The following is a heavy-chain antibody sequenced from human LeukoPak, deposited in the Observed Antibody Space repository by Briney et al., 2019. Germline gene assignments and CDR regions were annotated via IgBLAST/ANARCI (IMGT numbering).Heavy chain of an antibody. D-gene: IGHD2-15*01. CDR1: GFSFSAYW. V-gene: IGHV3-7*01. J-gene: IGHJ4*02. CDR3: ARFGYVAAVDL. Sequence: GGSLRLSCAASGFSFSAYWMTWVRQAPGTGLEWVANINPAGTETYYVDPVKGRFTISRDNAKNLLYLQMNSLRAEDTAVYYCARFGYVAAVDLWGPGTLVTVSS. CDR2: INPAGTET.